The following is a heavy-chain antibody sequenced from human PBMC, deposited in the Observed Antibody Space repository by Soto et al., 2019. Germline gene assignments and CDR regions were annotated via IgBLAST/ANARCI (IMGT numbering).Heavy chain of an antibody. D-gene: IGHD1-1*01. CDR1: GYTFSDHY. Sequence: QVQLVQSGAEVKKPGASVKVSCKASGYTFSDHYIHWVRQAPGQGLEWMGWIKPNSGATNYLQKFQGRVTMTRDTSISTAYMEVSRLTSDDTAVYYCVRALAANGTAVATFDIWGQGTMVTVSS. V-gene: IGHV1-2*02. CDR3: VRALAANGTAVATFDI. J-gene: IGHJ3*02. CDR2: IKPNSGAT.